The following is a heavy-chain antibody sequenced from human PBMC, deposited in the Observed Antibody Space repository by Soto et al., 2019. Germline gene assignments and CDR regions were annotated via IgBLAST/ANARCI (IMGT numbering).Heavy chain of an antibody. CDR2: LHSTGAT. CDR3: VRDVPAAGTDWFDP. D-gene: IGHD6-13*01. CDR1: GGSINNYW. V-gene: IGHV4-4*07. J-gene: IGHJ5*02. Sequence: SETLSLTCTVSGGSINNYWWSWIRQAADKRLEWIGRLHSTGATNYNPSLRSRVTMSVDKSKNQFSLNLASVTAADTAVYYCVRDVPAAGTDWFDPWGQGTLVTV.